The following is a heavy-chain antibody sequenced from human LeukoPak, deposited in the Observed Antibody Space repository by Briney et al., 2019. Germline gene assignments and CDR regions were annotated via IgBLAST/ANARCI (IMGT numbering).Heavy chain of an antibody. Sequence: ASVKVSCKASGYTFTGYYMHWVRQAPGQGLEWMGWINPNSGGTNYAQKFQSRVTMTRNTSISTAYMELSSLRSEDTAVYYCARGGYIGTGYYYYYYMDVWGKGTTVTVSS. D-gene: IGHD1-1*01. CDR2: INPNSGGT. J-gene: IGHJ6*03. V-gene: IGHV1-2*02. CDR1: GYTFTGYY. CDR3: ARGGYIGTGYYYYYYMDV.